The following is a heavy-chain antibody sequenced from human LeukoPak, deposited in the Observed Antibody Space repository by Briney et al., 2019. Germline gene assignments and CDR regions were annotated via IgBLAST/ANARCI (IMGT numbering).Heavy chain of an antibody. V-gene: IGHV3-53*01. CDR1: GFTVSSNY. Sequence: GGSLRLSCAASGFTVSSNYMSWVRQAPGKGLEWVSVIYSGGSTYYADSVKGRFTISRDNSKSTLYLQMNSLRAEDTAVYYCARVDGDYASFDYWGQGTLVTVSS. D-gene: IGHD4-17*01. J-gene: IGHJ4*02. CDR2: IYSGGST. CDR3: ARVDGDYASFDY.